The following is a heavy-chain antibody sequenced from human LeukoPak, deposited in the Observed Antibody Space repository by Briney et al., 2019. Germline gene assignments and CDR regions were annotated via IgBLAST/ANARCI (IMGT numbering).Heavy chain of an antibody. Sequence: GSVKVSCKASGYTFTSYGISWVRQAPGQGLEWMGWISAYNGNTNYAQKLQGRVTMTTDTSTSTAYMELRSLRSDDTAVYYCARAPPITMVRGVISAFTNWFDPWGQGTLVTVSS. D-gene: IGHD3-10*01. J-gene: IGHJ5*02. V-gene: IGHV1-18*01. CDR2: ISAYNGNT. CDR3: ARAPPITMVRGVISAFTNWFDP. CDR1: GYTFTSYG.